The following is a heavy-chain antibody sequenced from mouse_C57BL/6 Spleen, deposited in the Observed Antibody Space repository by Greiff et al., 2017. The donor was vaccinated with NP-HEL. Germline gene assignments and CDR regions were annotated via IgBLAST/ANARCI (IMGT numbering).Heavy chain of an antibody. CDR1: GYTFTSYW. CDR3: ARRDYRGAMDY. Sequence: QVQLQQPGAELVKPGASVKLSCKASGYTFTSYWMHWVKQRPGQGLEWIGMIHPNSGSTNYNEKFKSKATLTVDKSSSTAYMQLSSLTSEDSAVYYCARRDYRGAMDYWGQGTSVTVSS. V-gene: IGHV1-64*01. CDR2: IHPNSGST. D-gene: IGHD1-1*02. J-gene: IGHJ4*01.